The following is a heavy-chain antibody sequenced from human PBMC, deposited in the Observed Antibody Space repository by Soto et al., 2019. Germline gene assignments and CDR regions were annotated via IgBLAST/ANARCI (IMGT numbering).Heavy chain of an antibody. CDR2: INPSGGST. CDR1: GYTFTSYY. CDR3: ARDPPSGYDPYYYYGMDV. D-gene: IGHD5-12*01. Sequence: ASVNVSCKASGYTFTSYYMHWVRQAPGQGLGWMGIINPSGGSTSYAQKFQGRVTMTRDTSTSTVYMELSSLRSEDTAVYYCARDPPSGYDPYYYYGMDVWGQGTTVTVSS. V-gene: IGHV1-46*01. J-gene: IGHJ6*02.